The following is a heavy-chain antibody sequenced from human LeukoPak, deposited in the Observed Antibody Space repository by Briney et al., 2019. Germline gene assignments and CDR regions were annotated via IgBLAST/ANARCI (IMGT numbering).Heavy chain of an antibody. CDR3: ARDAHPYYYDSSGYYLNWFDP. Sequence: SQTLSLTCTVSGDSISSGGYYWSWIRQHPGKGLEWIGYIYYSGSTYYNPSLKSRVTISVDTSKNQFSLKLSSVTAADTAVYYCARDAHPYYYDSSGYYLNWFDPWGQGTLVTVSS. D-gene: IGHD3-22*01. CDR1: GDSISSGGYY. V-gene: IGHV4-31*03. CDR2: IYYSGST. J-gene: IGHJ5*02.